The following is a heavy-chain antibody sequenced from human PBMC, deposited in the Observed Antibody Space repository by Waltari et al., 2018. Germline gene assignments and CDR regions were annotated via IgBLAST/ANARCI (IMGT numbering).Heavy chain of an antibody. CDR2: INPNSGGT. Sequence: QVQLVQSGAEVKKPGASVKVSCKASGYTFTGYYMHWVRQAPGQGLEWMGRINPNSGGTNYAQKFQGRVTMTEDTSTDTAYMELSSLRSEDTAVYYCATAYSGSYFDYWGQGTLVTVSS. CDR1: GYTFTGYY. J-gene: IGHJ4*02. CDR3: ATAYSGSYFDY. V-gene: IGHV1-2*06. D-gene: IGHD1-26*01.